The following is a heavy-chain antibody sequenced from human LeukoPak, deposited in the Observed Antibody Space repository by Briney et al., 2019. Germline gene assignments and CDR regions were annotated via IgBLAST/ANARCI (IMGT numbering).Heavy chain of an antibody. CDR3: ARDEGYNWNNIYYYYMDV. D-gene: IGHD1/OR15-1a*01. CDR2: ISYDGSNE. CDR1: GFTFSSYW. V-gene: IGHV3-30*03. J-gene: IGHJ6*03. Sequence: GGSLRLSCAASGFTFSSYWMSWVRQAPGKGLEWVSVISYDGSNEYYADSVKGRFTISRDNSKNTLHLQMNSLRPEDTAVYYCARDEGYNWNNIYYYYMDVWGKGTTVTVSS.